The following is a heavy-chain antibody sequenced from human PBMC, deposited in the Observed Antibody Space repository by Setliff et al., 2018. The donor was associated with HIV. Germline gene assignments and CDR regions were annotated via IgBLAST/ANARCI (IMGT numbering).Heavy chain of an antibody. Sequence: SETLSLTCTVSGHSITSDYQWGWIRQPPGKGLEWIGSIYHSGSTYYNPSLMSRVTISLDTPKNQFSLKLNSVIAADTAVYYCARNRVPSSLWGQGTLVTVSS. J-gene: IGHJ4*02. V-gene: IGHV4-38-2*02. D-gene: IGHD6-6*01. CDR3: ARNRVPSSL. CDR2: IYHSGST. CDR1: GHSITSDYQ.